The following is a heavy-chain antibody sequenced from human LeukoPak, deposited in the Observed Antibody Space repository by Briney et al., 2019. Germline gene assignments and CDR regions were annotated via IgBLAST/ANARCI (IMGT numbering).Heavy chain of an antibody. CDR1: GYIFSTYG. Sequence: ASVKVSCKASGYIFSTYGINWVRQAPGQGLEWVGRINPNSGVTNYAQKFQGRVTMTRHTSITTAHMELSRLRSDDTAVYYCARDRSGILGYYYNGMDVWGQGTTVTVSS. V-gene: IGHV1-2*06. CDR3: ARDRSGILGYYYNGMDV. J-gene: IGHJ6*02. D-gene: IGHD3-10*01. CDR2: INPNSGVT.